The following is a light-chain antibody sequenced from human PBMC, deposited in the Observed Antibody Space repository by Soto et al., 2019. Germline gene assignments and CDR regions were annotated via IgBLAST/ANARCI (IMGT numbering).Light chain of an antibody. CDR2: EVS. V-gene: IGLV2-14*01. J-gene: IGLJ1*01. Sequence: QSVLTQPASVSGSPRQSITISCTGTSSDVGSYHYVSWFQQHPGKAPKLIIFEVSDRPSGVSTRFSGSKSGDTASLNISGLQADDEADYYCSSYTSGRDVYVFGGGTKVTVL. CDR1: SSDVGSYHY. CDR3: SSYTSGRDVYV.